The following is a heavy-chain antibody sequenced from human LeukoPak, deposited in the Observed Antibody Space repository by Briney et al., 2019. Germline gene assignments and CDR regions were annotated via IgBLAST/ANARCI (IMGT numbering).Heavy chain of an antibody. Sequence: SETLSLTCTVSGYSISSGYYWGWIRQPPGKGLEWIASIYHSGSTYYNPSLKSRVTISVDTSKNQFSLKLSSVTAADTAVYYCARGKGSGYQYNWFDPWGQGTLVTVSS. CDR2: IYHSGST. CDR3: ARGKGSGYQYNWFDP. D-gene: IGHD3-22*01. J-gene: IGHJ5*02. V-gene: IGHV4-38-2*02. CDR1: GYSISSGYY.